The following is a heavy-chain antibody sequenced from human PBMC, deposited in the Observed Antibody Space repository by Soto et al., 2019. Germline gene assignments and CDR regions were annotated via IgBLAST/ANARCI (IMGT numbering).Heavy chain of an antibody. CDR2: ISNSGDTI. CDR3: ADPVPAPTHYDYYVMDV. Sequence: EVQLLESGGGLVQPGGSLRLSCVASGFTFSYYTMSWVRQAPGKGLEWVSGISNSGDTIYYADSVKGRFTISRDNFKITPHLQMYRRRVDDTAVYYCADPVPAPTHYDYYVMDVWGQGTTVTISS. J-gene: IGHJ6*02. CDR1: GFTFSYYT. V-gene: IGHV3-23*01. D-gene: IGHD2-2*01.